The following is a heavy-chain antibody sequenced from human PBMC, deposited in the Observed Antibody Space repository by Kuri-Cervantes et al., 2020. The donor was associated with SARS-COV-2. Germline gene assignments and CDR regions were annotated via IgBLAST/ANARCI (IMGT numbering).Heavy chain of an antibody. D-gene: IGHD6-13*01. CDR3: ASYSERAMDV. V-gene: IGHV3-7*01. CDR2: IKQDGSEK. Sequence: GESLKISCAASGFTVSSNYMSWVRQAPGKGLEWVANIKQDGSEKYYVDSVKGRFTISRDNAKNSLYLQMNSLRAEDTAVYYCASYSERAMDVWGKGTTVTVSS. J-gene: IGHJ6*04. CDR1: GFTVSSNY.